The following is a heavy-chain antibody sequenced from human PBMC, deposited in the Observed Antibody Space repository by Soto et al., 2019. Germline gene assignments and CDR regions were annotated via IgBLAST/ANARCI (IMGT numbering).Heavy chain of an antibody. D-gene: IGHD3-22*01. Sequence: EVQLLESGGGLVQPGGSLRLSCAASGFTFSSYAMSWVRQAPGKGLEWVSAISGSGGSTYYADSVKGRFTISRDNSKNTLYLQMNSLSAADTAVYYCAKDPTPPMDYYDSSGYYSPYYFDYWGQGTLVTVSS. CDR1: GFTFSSYA. CDR3: AKDPTPPMDYYDSSGYYSPYYFDY. CDR2: ISGSGGST. J-gene: IGHJ4*02. V-gene: IGHV3-23*01.